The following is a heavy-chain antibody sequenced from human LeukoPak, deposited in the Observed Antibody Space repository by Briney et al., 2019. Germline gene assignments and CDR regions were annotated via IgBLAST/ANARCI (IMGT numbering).Heavy chain of an antibody. CDR1: GGSISSYY. Sequence: PSETLSLTCTVSGGSISSYYWSWIRQPPGKGLEWIGYIYYSGSTNYNPSLKSRVTISVDTSKNQFSLKLSSVTAADTAVYYCARDDGTAIDYWGQGTLVTVPS. J-gene: IGHJ4*02. CDR2: IYYSGST. CDR3: ARDDGTAIDY. V-gene: IGHV4-59*01. D-gene: IGHD5-18*01.